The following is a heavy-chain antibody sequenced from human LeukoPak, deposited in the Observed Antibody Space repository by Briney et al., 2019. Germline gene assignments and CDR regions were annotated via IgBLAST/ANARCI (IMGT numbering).Heavy chain of an antibody. CDR3: ARGLYYYDSSGYIG. J-gene: IGHJ4*02. CDR2: ISYDGSNK. V-gene: IGHV3-30-3*01. CDR1: GFTFSSYA. D-gene: IGHD3-22*01. Sequence: GGSLRLSCAASGFTFSSYAMHWVRQAPGKGLEWVAVISYDGSNKYYADSVKGRFTISRDNSKNPLYLQMNSLRAEDTAVYYCARGLYYYDSSGYIGWGQGTLVTVSS.